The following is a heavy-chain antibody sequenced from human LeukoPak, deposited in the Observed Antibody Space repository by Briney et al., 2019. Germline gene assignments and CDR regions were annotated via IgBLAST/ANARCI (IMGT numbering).Heavy chain of an antibody. CDR3: ASQNLRFFPFY. CDR2: INHSGST. D-gene: IGHD3-3*01. Sequence: PSETLSLTCAVYGGSFSSYYWSWIRQPPGKGLEWIGEINHSGSTNYNPSLKSRVTISVDTSKNQFSLKLSSVTAADTVVYYCASQNLRFFPFYWGQGTLVTVSS. V-gene: IGHV4-34*01. J-gene: IGHJ4*02. CDR1: GGSFSSYY.